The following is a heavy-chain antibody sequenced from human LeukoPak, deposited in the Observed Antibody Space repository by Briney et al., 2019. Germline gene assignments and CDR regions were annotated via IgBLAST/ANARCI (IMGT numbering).Heavy chain of an antibody. CDR3: ARAVSMVRGPPKALDAFDI. V-gene: IGHV3-48*03. J-gene: IGHJ3*02. CDR2: ISSSGSTI. D-gene: IGHD3-10*01. CDR1: GFTFSSYE. Sequence: PGGSLRLSCAASGFTFSSYEMNWVRQAPGKGLEWVSYISSSGSTIYYADSVKGRFTISRDNAKDSLYLQMNSLRAEDTAVYYCARAVSMVRGPPKALDAFDIWGQGTMVTVSS.